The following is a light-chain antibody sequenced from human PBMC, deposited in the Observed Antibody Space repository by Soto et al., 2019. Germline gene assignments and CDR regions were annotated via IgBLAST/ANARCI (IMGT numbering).Light chain of an antibody. J-gene: IGKJ1*01. CDR2: GAP. CDR1: QSVSSN. CDR3: QQYTNGPRT. V-gene: IGKV3-15*01. Sequence: EIVRTQTKGSLSLSQGEGGRSSCWASQSVSSNLAWYQQKPGQAPRLLIYGAPTRATGIPARFSGSGSGTEFTLTSSSLQSEDVALYYWQQYTNGPRTFGQGTKVDIK.